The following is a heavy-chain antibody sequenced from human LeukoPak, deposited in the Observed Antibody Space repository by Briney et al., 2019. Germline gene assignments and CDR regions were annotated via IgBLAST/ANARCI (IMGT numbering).Heavy chain of an antibody. CDR3: ARDYGGDSYEGFDF. Sequence: SETLSLTCTVSGGSISYDYWNWIRQPAGKGLQWIGRMYSSGTTDYNPSLKSRVTMSLDTSKNQFSLKLRSVTAADTAVYFCARDYGGDSYEGFDFWGQGTMVTVSS. D-gene: IGHD4-23*01. J-gene: IGHJ3*01. CDR1: GGSISYDY. V-gene: IGHV4-4*07. CDR2: MYSSGTT.